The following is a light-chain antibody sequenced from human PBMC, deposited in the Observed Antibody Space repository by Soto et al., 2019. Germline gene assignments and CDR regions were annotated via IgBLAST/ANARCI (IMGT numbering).Light chain of an antibody. Sequence: DIQMNQSPSTLSASVGDRVTITCRASQSISSWLAWYQQKPGKAPNLLIYKASSLESGVPSRFSGSGSGTEFTLTISSLQPDDFATYYCRQYSTFPLTFGGGTKVDIK. J-gene: IGKJ4*01. CDR3: RQYSTFPLT. V-gene: IGKV1-5*03. CDR2: KAS. CDR1: QSISSW.